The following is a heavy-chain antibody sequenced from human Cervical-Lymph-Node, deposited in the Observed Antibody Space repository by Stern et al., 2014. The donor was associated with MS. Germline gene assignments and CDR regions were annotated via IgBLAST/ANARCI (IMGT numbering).Heavy chain of an antibody. CDR3: ARTINGYDLALDS. CDR1: GGSVSSTKL. CDR2: IYPDGST. Sequence: QLQLQESGPGLLKPSGTLSLTCAVSGGSVSSTKLCTWVRQSPGQGLEWIGEIYPDGSTHYAPSLKNRVTISIDNSKNHFSLKMISVTAADTAVYFCARTINGYDLALDSWGQGIVVTVSS. V-gene: IGHV4-4*02. D-gene: IGHD5-12*01. J-gene: IGHJ4*02.